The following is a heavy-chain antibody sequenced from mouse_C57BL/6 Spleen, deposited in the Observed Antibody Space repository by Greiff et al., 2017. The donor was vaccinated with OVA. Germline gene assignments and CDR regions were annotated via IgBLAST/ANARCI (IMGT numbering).Heavy chain of an antibody. CDR1: GYAFSSSW. D-gene: IGHD2-5*01. CDR3: ARDYSNYEYFDV. Sequence: QVQLKESGPELVKPGASVKISCKASGYAFSSSWMNWVKQRPGKGLEWIGRIYPGDGDTNYNGKFKGKATLTADKSSSTAYMQLSSLTSEDSAVYFCARDYSNYEYFDVWGTGTTVTVSS. V-gene: IGHV1-82*01. J-gene: IGHJ1*03. CDR2: IYPGDGDT.